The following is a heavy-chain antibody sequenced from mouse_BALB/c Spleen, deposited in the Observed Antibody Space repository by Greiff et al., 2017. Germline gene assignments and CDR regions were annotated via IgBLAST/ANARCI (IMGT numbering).Heavy chain of an antibody. CDR2: ISDGGSYT. D-gene: IGHD2-10*02. CDR1: GFTFSDYY. J-gene: IGHJ4*01. V-gene: IGHV5-4*02. CDR3: ARKYGNYVDAMDY. Sequence: EVNLVESGGGLVKPGGSLKLSCAASGFTFSDYYMYWVRQTPEKRLEWVATISDGGSYTYYPDSVKGRFTISRDNAKNNLYLQMSSLKSEDTAMYYCARKYGNYVDAMDYWGQGTSVTVSS.